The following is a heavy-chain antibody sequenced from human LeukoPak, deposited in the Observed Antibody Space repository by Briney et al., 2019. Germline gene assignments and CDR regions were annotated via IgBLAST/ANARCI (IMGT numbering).Heavy chain of an antibody. CDR3: ARGGHPTYYDFWSGPLMDV. CDR1: GGSISSGDYY. CDR2: IYYSGST. D-gene: IGHD3-3*01. J-gene: IGHJ6*03. V-gene: IGHV4-61*08. Sequence: SETLSLTCTVSGGSISSGDYYWSWIRQPPGKGLEWIGYIYYSGSTNYNPSLKSRVTISVDTSKNQFSLKLSSVTAADTAVYYCARGGHPTYYDFWSGPLMDVWDKGTTVTVSS.